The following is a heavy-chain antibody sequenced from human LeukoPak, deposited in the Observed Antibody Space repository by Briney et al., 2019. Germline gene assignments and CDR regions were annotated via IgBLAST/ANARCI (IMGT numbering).Heavy chain of an antibody. J-gene: IGHJ4*02. CDR2: IYPHDSDT. CDR3: ARLHSSSSGRVDY. D-gene: IGHD6-6*01. V-gene: IGHV5-51*01. Sequence: GESLKISCKGSPYSFTTYWIVWVRQMPGKGLEWMGIIYPHDSDTRYSPSFLGQVTISADKSINTAYLQWSSLKASDTAMYYCARLHSSSSGRVDYWGQGTLVSVSS. CDR1: PYSFTTYW.